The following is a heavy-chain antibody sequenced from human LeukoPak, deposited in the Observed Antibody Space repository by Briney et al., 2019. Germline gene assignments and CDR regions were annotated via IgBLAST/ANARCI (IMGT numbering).Heavy chain of an antibody. D-gene: IGHD2-2*01. J-gene: IGHJ5*02. V-gene: IGHV4-59*01. CDR1: GGSISSYY. CDR3: ARAEVDCSSTSCANWFDP. Sequence: SETLSLTCTVSGGSISSYYWSWIRQPPGKGLEWIGYIYYSGSTNYNPSLKSRVTISVDTSKNQFSLKLSSVTAADTAVYYCARAEVDCSSTSCANWFDPWGQGTLVTVSS. CDR2: IYYSGST.